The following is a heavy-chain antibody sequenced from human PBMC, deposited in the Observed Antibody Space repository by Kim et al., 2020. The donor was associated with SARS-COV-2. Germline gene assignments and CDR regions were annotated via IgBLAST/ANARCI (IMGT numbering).Heavy chain of an antibody. CDR2: IKQDGSEK. V-gene: IGHV3-7*01. J-gene: IGHJ4*02. Sequence: GGSLRLSCAASGFTFSNYWMSWVRQTPGKGLEWLANIKQDGSEKYYVDSVKGRFTISRDNAKNSLCLQMNSLRAEDTAVYYCARNTYNWNYVGYWGQGT. CDR1: GFTFSNYW. CDR3: ARNTYNWNYVGY. D-gene: IGHD1-7*01.